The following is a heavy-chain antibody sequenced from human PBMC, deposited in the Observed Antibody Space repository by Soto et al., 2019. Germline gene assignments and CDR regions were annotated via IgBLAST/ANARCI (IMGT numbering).Heavy chain of an antibody. CDR2: ISGNKMTT. CDR1: GFSFSEYG. CDR3: AKRRLNTITSLSDF. J-gene: IGHJ1*01. D-gene: IGHD2-2*01. Sequence: EIQLVESGGGLAQPGGSLRLSCVASGFSFSEYGMSWVRQTPQKTLEWVASISGNKMTTFYPDSVKGRFFISRDNSANTLHLQMNSLRDDDTAIYYCAKRRLNTITSLSDFWGQGVQVTVSS. V-gene: IGHV3-23*04.